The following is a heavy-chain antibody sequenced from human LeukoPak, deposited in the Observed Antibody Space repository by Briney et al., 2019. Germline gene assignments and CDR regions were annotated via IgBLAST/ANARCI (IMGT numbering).Heavy chain of an antibody. V-gene: IGHV4-34*01. CDR2: INHSGST. D-gene: IGHD5-12*01. J-gene: IGHJ4*02. CDR1: GGSFSGYY. CDR3: ARGVVATMPFDY. Sequence: PSETLSLTCAVYGGSFSGYYRSWIRQPPGKGLEWIGEINHSGSTNYNPSLKSRVTISVDTSKNQFSLKLSSVTAADTAVYYCARGVVATMPFDYWGQGTLVTVSS.